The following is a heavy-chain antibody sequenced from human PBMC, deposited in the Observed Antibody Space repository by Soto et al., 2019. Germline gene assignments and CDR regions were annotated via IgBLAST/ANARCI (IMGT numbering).Heavy chain of an antibody. D-gene: IGHD3-3*01. V-gene: IGHV6-1*01. J-gene: IGHJ4*02. CDR3: ARVPVFVGPADY. CDR1: GDSVSSNSAA. CDR2: TYYRSKWYN. Sequence: QSQTLSLTCAISGDSVSSNSAAWNWIRQSPSRGLEWLGRTYYRSKWYNDYAVSVKSRITINPDISKNQFSLQLNSVTPEDTAVYYCARVPVFVGPADYWGQGTLVTVSS.